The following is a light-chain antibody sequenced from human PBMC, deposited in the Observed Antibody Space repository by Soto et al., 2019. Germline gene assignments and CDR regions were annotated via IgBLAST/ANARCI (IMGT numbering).Light chain of an antibody. CDR1: QSISSY. CDR2: AAS. J-gene: IGKJ1*01. Sequence: DIQMTQSPSSLSASVGDRVTITCRASQSISSYLNWYQQKPGKAPKLLIYAASSLQSGVPSRFSGSGSGTDFTLTISSLHPEDFATYYCQQSYSTPQPFGQGTKVEIK. CDR3: QQSYSTPQP. V-gene: IGKV1-39*01.